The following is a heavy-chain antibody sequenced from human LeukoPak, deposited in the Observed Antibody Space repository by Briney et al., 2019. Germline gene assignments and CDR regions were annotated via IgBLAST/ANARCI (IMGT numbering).Heavy chain of an antibody. J-gene: IGHJ4*02. V-gene: IGHV3-11*06. CDR2: ISSSSSYT. D-gene: IGHD5-18*01. CDR1: GSTFSDYY. Sequence: GGSLRLSCAASGSTFSDYYMSWIRQAPGKGLEWVSYISSSSSYTNYADSVKGRITISRDNAKNSLYLQMNSLRAEDTAVYYCARDGHSYGYDLDYWGQGTLVTVSS. CDR3: ARDGHSYGYDLDY.